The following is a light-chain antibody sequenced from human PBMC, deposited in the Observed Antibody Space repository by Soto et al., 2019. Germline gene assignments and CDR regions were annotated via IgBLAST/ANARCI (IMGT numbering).Light chain of an antibody. V-gene: IGLV2-14*03. CDR1: SSDIGAYNY. CDR2: DVN. CDR3: TSGRTLTTMI. J-gene: IGLJ2*01. Sequence: QSVLTQPASVSGSPGQSITISCTGTSSDIGAYNYVSWYQHHPGTAPNLMIYDVNIRPSGLSNRFSGSKSGNTASLTIAVLQAEDEADYRGTSGRTLTTMIFGGGTKLTVL.